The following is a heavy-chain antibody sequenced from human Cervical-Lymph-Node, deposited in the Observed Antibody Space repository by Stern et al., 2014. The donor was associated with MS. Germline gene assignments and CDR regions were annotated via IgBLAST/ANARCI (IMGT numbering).Heavy chain of an antibody. V-gene: IGHV1-46*03. CDR1: GYTFTDHY. J-gene: IGHJ4*02. CDR3: ASAGSYSAFDT. CDR2: INPDGGST. Sequence: VQLVQSGAEVKKPGASVKVSCKASGYTFTDHYVHWVRQAPGQGLKWMGIINPDGGSTTYAQTFQARVTMTSDTSTRTVYMDLSSLRSQDTAVYYCASAGSYSAFDTWGQGTLVTVSS. D-gene: IGHD5-12*01.